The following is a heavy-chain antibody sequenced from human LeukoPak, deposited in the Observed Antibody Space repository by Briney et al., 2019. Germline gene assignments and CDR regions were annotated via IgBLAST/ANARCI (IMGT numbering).Heavy chain of an antibody. CDR1: GFTFSNYN. Sequence: PGGSLRLSCAASGFTFSNYNMNWVRQAPGKGLEWVSSISGSSSYIYYADSVKGRFTISRDNAKNSLYLRMNSLGAEDTAVYYCARVDDYDSSGYYYNWGQGTLVTVSS. D-gene: IGHD3-22*01. J-gene: IGHJ4*02. CDR3: ARVDDYDSSGYYYN. CDR2: ISGSSSYI. V-gene: IGHV3-21*01.